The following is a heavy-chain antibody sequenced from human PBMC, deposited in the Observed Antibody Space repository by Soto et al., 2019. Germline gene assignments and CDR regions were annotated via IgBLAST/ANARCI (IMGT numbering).Heavy chain of an antibody. Sequence: QVQLVQSGAEVKKPGSSVKVSCKASGGTFSSYAISWVRQAPGQGLEWMGGTFPMFGKANYAQKFQGRVTITADEITSTAYMELTGLSSDDTAVYFCAREGRHFDYWGQGTLVTVSS. CDR1: GGTFSSYA. V-gene: IGHV1-69*01. J-gene: IGHJ4*02. CDR3: AREGRHFDY. CDR2: TFPMFGKA.